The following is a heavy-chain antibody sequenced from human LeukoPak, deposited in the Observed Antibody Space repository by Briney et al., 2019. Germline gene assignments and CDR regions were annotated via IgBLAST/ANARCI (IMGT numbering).Heavy chain of an antibody. Sequence: PGGSLRLSCAASGFTFSSNGMHWVRQAPGKGLEWVAFIQNDGNNKKYADSVKGRFTISRDNSKNTLYLQMNSLTAEDTAVYYCARDGGTSSLYLVNGGQGTLVTVPS. CDR2: IQNDGNNK. V-gene: IGHV3-30*02. CDR3: ARDGGTSSLYLVN. J-gene: IGHJ4*02. CDR1: GFTFSSNG. D-gene: IGHD6-6*01.